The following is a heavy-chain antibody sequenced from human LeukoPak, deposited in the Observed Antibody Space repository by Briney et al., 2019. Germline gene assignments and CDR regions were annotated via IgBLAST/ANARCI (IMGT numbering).Heavy chain of an antibody. CDR2: INWNSGSI. J-gene: IGHJ4*02. D-gene: IGHD3-22*01. CDR3: AKDGRHYESSGQFHY. Sequence: GGSLRLSCAASGFTFDDYAMHWVRQAPGKGLEWVSGINWNSGSIGYADSVKGRFTISRDNAKNSLYLQMDSLRPEDTALYYCAKDGRHYESSGQFHYWGQGTLVTVSS. CDR1: GFTFDDYA. V-gene: IGHV3-9*01.